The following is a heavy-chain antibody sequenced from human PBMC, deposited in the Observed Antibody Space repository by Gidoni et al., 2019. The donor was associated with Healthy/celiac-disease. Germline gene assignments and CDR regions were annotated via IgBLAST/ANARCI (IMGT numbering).Heavy chain of an antibody. D-gene: IGHD2-8*01. CDR3: ARDYNCTPRPFGF. Sequence: QVQLQASGPGLVKPSKTLSLTCTVSGAPISSGDYYWRWIRQPPGEGLEWIGYFYYSGSTFYNPSLKSRVTLSVDTSKNQFSLNLGSVTAPDAAGYYLARDYNCTPRPFGFLGQGTLVTLFS. V-gene: IGHV4-30-4*01. CDR2: FYYSGST. J-gene: IGHJ4*02. CDR1: GAPISSGDYY.